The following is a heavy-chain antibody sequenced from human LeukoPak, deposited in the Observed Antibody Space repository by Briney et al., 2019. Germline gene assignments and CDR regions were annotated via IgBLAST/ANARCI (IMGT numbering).Heavy chain of an antibody. V-gene: IGHV3-64*01. CDR2: ISSNGGST. Sequence: GGSLRLSCAASGFMFSSYGMHWVRQAPGKGLEYVSAISSNGGSTYYANSVKGRFTISRDNSKNTLYLQMGSLRAEDMAVYYCARGLGNYYPYFDYWDQGTLVTVSS. J-gene: IGHJ4*02. D-gene: IGHD1-26*01. CDR1: GFMFSSYG. CDR3: ARGLGNYYPYFDY.